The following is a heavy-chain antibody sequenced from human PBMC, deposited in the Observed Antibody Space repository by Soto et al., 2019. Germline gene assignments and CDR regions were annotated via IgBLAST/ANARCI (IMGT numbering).Heavy chain of an antibody. CDR2: ISWNSGTI. J-gene: IGHJ4*02. CDR1: KFTFKDYG. D-gene: IGHD1-1*01. V-gene: IGHV3-9*01. Sequence: EVQLVESGGGSVQPGRSLRLSCVASKFTFKDYGMHWVRLAPGKGLEWVSGISWNSGTIAYADSVQGRLTISRDNVTGSLYLQMDSLRAEDTALYMSARVYIFTPERRVIDSWGQGNRVTVSS. CDR3: ARVYIFTPERRVIDS.